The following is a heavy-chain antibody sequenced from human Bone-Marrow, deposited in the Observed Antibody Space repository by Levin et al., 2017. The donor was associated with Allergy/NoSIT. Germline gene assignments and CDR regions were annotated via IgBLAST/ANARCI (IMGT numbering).Heavy chain of an antibody. CDR2: IYYSGST. CDR1: GGSISSYY. D-gene: IGHD3-9*01. CDR3: ARARWGTIRYLADYYFDY. V-gene: IGHV4-59*01. J-gene: IGHJ4*02. Sequence: PSQTLSLTCTVSGGSISSYYWSWIRQPPGKGLEWIGYIYYSGSTNYNPSLKSRVTISVDTSKNQFSLKLSSVTAADTAVYYCARARWGTIRYLADYYFDYWGQGTLVTVSS.